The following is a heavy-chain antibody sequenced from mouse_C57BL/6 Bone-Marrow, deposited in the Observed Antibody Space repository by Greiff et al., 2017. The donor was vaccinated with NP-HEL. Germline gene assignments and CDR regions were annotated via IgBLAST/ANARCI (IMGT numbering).Heavy chain of an antibody. CDR2: IRNKANGYTT. V-gene: IGHV7-3*01. J-gene: IGHJ1*03. CDR3: ARSVYDYDGYWYFDV. D-gene: IGHD2-4*01. CDR1: GFTFTDYY. Sequence: VMLVESGGGLVQPGGSLSLSCAASGFTFTDYYMSWVRQPPGKALEWLGFIRNKANGYTTEYSASVKGRFTISRDNSQSILYLQMNALRAEDSATYYCARSVYDYDGYWYFDVWGTGTTVTVSS.